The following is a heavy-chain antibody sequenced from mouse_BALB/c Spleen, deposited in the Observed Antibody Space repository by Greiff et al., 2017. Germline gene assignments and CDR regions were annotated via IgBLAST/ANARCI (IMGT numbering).Heavy chain of an antibody. J-gene: IGHJ3*01. CDR1: GFTFSSYG. CDR3: ARDGNYDYDRFFAY. Sequence: EVQRVESGGGLVQPGGSLILSCAASGFTFSSYGMSWVRQTPDKRLELVATINSNGGSTYYPDSVKGRFTISRDNAKNTLYLQMSSLKSEDTAMYYCARDGNYDYDRFFAYWGQGTLVTVSA. V-gene: IGHV5-6-3*01. CDR2: INSNGGST. D-gene: IGHD2-4*01.